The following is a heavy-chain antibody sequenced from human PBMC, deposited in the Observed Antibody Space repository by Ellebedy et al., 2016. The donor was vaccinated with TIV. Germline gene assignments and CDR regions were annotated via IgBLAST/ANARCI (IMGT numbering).Heavy chain of an antibody. D-gene: IGHD3-3*01. J-gene: IGHJ4*02. CDR1: GGSFSGYY. CDR2: IYYSGST. CDR3: ARGSAIFGVVHFDY. Sequence: SETLSLTXAVYGGSFSGYYWSWIRQPPGKGLEWIGYIYYSGSTNYNPSLKSRVTISVDTSKNQFSLKLSSVTAADTAVYYCARGSAIFGVVHFDYWGQGTLVTVSS. V-gene: IGHV4-59*01.